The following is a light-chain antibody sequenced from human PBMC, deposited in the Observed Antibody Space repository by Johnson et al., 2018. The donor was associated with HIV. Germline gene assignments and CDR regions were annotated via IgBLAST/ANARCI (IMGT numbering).Light chain of an antibody. CDR2: ETN. CDR1: SSNIGNNY. V-gene: IGLV1-51*02. Sequence: QSVLTQPPSVSAAPGQKVTISCSGSSSNIGNNYVSWYQQLPGTAPKLLIYETNKRPSGIPDRFSGSASGPSATLGITGLQTGDEADYYCGTWDSSLSVPDVFGTGTKVTVL. J-gene: IGLJ1*01. CDR3: GTWDSSLSVPDV.